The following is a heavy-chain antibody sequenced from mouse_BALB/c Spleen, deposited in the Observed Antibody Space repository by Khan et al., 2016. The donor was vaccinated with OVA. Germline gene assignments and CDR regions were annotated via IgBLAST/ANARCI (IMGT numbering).Heavy chain of an antibody. CDR3: ARDYWFAY. V-gene: IGHV5-6-5*01. CDR2: LSSGDTT. J-gene: IGHJ3*01. Sequence: EVQGVESGGGLVKPGGSLKLPCAASGFTFSNYGVSWVRQTPEQRLEWVASLSSGDTTYYPDSVKGRFTISRDNARNILYLQMSRLRSEDTAMYYWARDYWFAYWGQGTLVTVSA. CDR1: GFTFSNYG.